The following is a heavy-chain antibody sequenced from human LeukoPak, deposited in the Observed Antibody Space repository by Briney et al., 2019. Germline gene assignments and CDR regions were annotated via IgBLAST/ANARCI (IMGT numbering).Heavy chain of an antibody. V-gene: IGHV4-39*01. CDR3: ARHVGATRVNDAFDI. CDR2: IYYSGST. CDR1: GVSISSSIYY. J-gene: IGHJ3*02. D-gene: IGHD1-26*01. Sequence: SETLSLTCTASGVSISSSIYYWAWIRQPPGKGLEWIGSIYYSGSTYYNPSLKSRVTISVDTSKNQFSLKLSSVTAADTAVYYCARHVGATRVNDAFDIWGQGTMVTVSS.